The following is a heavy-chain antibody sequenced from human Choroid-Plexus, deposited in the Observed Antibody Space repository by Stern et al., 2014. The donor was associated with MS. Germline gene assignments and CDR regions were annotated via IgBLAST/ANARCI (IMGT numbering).Heavy chain of an antibody. J-gene: IGHJ4*02. CDR2: IIPVVGTA. Sequence: VQLVQSGAEVRKPGSSVKVSCKASGGTFSRYGISWVRQAHGQGLEWMGGIIPVVGTADYAEQFQGRVTITADGSTSTAYMELSSLTSADTAVYYCARGPYNRDFFEYWGQGTLVTVSS. D-gene: IGHD1-1*01. CDR3: ARGPYNRDFFEY. V-gene: IGHV1-69*01. CDR1: GGTFSRYG.